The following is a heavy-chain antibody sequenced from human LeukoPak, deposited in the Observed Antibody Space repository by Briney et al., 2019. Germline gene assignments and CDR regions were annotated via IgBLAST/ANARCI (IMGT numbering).Heavy chain of an antibody. CDR3: ATIGEQQPNDHYYGMDV. CDR1: GFTFSSYW. CDR2: IKQDGSEK. Sequence: GGSLRLFCAASGFTFSSYWMSWVRQAPGKGLEWVANIKQDGSEKYYVDSVKGRFTISRDSAKNSLYLQMNSLRAEDTAVYYCATIGEQQPNDHYYGMDVWGQGTTVTVSS. J-gene: IGHJ6*02. D-gene: IGHD6-13*01. V-gene: IGHV3-7*01.